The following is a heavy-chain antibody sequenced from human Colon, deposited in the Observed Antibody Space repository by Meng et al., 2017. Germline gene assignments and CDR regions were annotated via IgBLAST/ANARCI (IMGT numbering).Heavy chain of an antibody. D-gene: IGHD6-13*01. J-gene: IGHJ4*02. CDR2: IDHEGSST. Sequence: GGSLRLSCTASGFTFSSYYMNWVRQVPGKGLVWVSRIDHEGSSTGYADSVKGRFTISRDNAKNTLYLQMNSLKAEDTALYYCARDLRAASDYWGQGTLVTGSS. CDR1: GFTFSSYY. V-gene: IGHV3-74*01. CDR3: ARDLRAASDY.